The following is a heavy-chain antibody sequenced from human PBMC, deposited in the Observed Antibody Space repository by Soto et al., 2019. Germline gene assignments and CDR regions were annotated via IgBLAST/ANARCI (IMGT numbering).Heavy chain of an antibody. Sequence: QVQLVQSGPEVKKPGSSVKVSCKDSGGLFSSFAISWVRQAPGQGLEWLGGIIPVFGTTNYAEKFQDRVTITADESTNTAYMALTSLRAGDTAVYYCARGGGPYVWFNDFWGKGTLVTVSS. J-gene: IGHJ4*02. CDR3: ARGGGPYVWFNDF. V-gene: IGHV1-69*01. CDR1: GGLFSSFA. CDR2: IIPVFGTT. D-gene: IGHD3-10*02.